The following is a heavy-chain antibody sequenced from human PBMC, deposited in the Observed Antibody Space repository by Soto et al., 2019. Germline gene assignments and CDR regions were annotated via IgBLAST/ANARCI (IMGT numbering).Heavy chain of an antibody. CDR1: GGTVSSYA. V-gene: IGHV1-69*13. Sequence: GASVKVSCKASGGTVSSYAISWVRQAPGQGLEWMGGIIPIFGTANYAQKFQGRATITADESTSTAYMELSSLRSEDTAVYYCASGYCISTSCYRGDYYYYGMDVWGQGTTVTVSS. D-gene: IGHD2-2*01. CDR3: ASGYCISTSCYRGDYYYYGMDV. CDR2: IIPIFGTA. J-gene: IGHJ6*02.